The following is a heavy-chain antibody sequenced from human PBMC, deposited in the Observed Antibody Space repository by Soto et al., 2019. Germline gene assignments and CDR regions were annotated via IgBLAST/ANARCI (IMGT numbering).Heavy chain of an antibody. CDR3: ARDASPSIQTEFGIGAFDI. V-gene: IGHV3-21*01. CDR1: GFTFSSYS. D-gene: IGHD3-10*01. J-gene: IGHJ3*02. CDR2: ISSSSSYI. Sequence: EVQLVESGGGLVKPGGSLRLSCAASGFTFSSYSMNWVRQAPGKGLVWVSSISSSSSYIYYADSVKGRFTISRDNAKNSLYLQMNSLRAEDTAVYYCARDASPSIQTEFGIGAFDIWGQGTMVTVSS.